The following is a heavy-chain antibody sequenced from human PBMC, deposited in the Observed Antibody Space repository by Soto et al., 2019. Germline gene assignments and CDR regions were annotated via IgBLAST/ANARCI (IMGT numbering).Heavy chain of an antibody. Sequence: SETLSLTCTVSGGSISGYYWSWIRQPPGKGLEWIGYIYYSGSTNYNPSLKSRVTISVDTSKNQFSLKLSSVTAADTAVHYCARTYSNYAYYYYYMDFWGKGTTVTVSS. J-gene: IGHJ6*03. CDR3: ARTYSNYAYYYYYMDF. CDR1: GGSISGYY. D-gene: IGHD4-4*01. CDR2: IYYSGST. V-gene: IGHV4-59*08.